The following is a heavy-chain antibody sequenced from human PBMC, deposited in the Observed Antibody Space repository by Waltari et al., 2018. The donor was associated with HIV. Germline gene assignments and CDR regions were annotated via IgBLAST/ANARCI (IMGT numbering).Heavy chain of an antibody. D-gene: IGHD1-1*01. Sequence: QVQLVQSGAEVKKPGASVKVSCKASGYTFTGYYMHWVRQAPGQGLEWMGWSKPNSGGTNQATEFPGRGTMNRDTSINTAYMGLGRLGSDEHAVYFCARTLTTGGYYYGMDVWGQGTTVTVSS. V-gene: IGHV1-2*02. CDR2: SKPNSGGT. CDR3: ARTLTTGGYYYGMDV. CDR1: GYTFTGYY. J-gene: IGHJ6*02.